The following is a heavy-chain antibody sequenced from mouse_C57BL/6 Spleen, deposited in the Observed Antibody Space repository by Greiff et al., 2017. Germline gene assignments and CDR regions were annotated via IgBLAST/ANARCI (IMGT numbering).Heavy chain of an antibody. CDR3: ARFCGEGD. J-gene: IGHJ2*01. D-gene: IGHD6-1*01. CDR1: GYTFTDYY. Sequence: EVQLQQSGPELVKPGASVKISCKASGYTFTDYYMNWVKQSPGKSLEWIGDINPNNGGTSYNQKFKGKATLTVDKPSSTAYMELRSLTSEDSAVYYCARFCGEGDWGQGTTVTVSS. V-gene: IGHV1-26*01. CDR2: INPNNGGT.